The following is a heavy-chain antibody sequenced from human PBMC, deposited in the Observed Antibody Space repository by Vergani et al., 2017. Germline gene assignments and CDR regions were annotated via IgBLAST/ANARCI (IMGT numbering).Heavy chain of an antibody. CDR3: AKDYSGWYYYDSSGYSLDY. D-gene: IGHD3-22*01. V-gene: IGHV3-23*01. Sequence: EVHLLESGGGLRQPGGSLKLSCAASGFTFSTYAMSWVRQVPGKGLEWVATIDNSGRSIYYTDSVKGRFTISRDNSKNTLYLQMNSLRAEDTAVYYCAKDYSGWYYYDSSGYSLDYWGQGTLVTVSS. CDR2: IDNSGRSI. CDR1: GFTFSTYA. J-gene: IGHJ4*02.